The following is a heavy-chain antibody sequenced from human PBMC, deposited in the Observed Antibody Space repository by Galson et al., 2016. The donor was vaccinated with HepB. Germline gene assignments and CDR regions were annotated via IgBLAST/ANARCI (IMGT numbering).Heavy chain of an antibody. V-gene: IGHV4-59*11. D-gene: IGHD2-2*01. CDR3: ARQLVVPAGTYYH. Sequence: SETLSLTCTVSGGSISSHYWSWIRQPPGKGLEYIGYIFYSGSTNYNPSLRSRVTISIDTSKSQFSLKLNSVTAADTAVYYCARQLVVPAGTYYHWGQGTLATVSS. J-gene: IGHJ5*02. CDR2: IFYSGST. CDR1: GGSISSHY.